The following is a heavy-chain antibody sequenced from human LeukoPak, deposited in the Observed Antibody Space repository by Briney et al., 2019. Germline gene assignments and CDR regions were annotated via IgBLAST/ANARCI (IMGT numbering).Heavy chain of an antibody. Sequence: ASVKVPCKASGYTFTGYYMHWVRQAPGQGLEWMGWINPNSGGTNYAQKFQGRVTMTRDTSISTAYMELSRLRSDDTAVYYCASDWGLSQLEYCSNTNCYMGAFDIWGQGTMVTVPS. D-gene: IGHD2-2*02. CDR1: GYTFTGYY. V-gene: IGHV1-2*02. CDR3: ASDWGLSQLEYCSNTNCYMGAFDI. CDR2: INPNSGGT. J-gene: IGHJ3*02.